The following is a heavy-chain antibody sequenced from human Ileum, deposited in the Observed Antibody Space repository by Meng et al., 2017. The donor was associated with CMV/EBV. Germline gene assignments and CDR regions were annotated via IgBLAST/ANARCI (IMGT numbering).Heavy chain of an antibody. CDR1: GDSISNYF. CDR3: ARGESRGYYYFDY. CDR2: ISPSGNI. D-gene: IGHD3-22*01. J-gene: IGHJ4*02. V-gene: IGHV4-4*07. Sequence: GHRQESGPGLGRPSETLSLTCTVSGDSISNYFWSWIRQPAGKNLEWIGRISPSGNINYIPSLKGRVTMSLDTSNNQIFLNLTSVTAADTALYYCARGESRGYYYFDYWGQGSLVTVSS.